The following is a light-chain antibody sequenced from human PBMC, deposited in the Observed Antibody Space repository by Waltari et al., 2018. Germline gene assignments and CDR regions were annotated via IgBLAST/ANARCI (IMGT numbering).Light chain of an antibody. Sequence: DIQLTQSPSFLSASVGDRVTITCRASQDISSYLAWYQQKPGKAPKLLIYAASSLPSGVPPRFSGSGSGSEFSLTLSSLQPEDIATYYCQQLHSYPRTFGQGTRVEIK. CDR2: AAS. CDR3: QQLHSYPRT. V-gene: IGKV1-9*01. J-gene: IGKJ1*01. CDR1: QDISSY.